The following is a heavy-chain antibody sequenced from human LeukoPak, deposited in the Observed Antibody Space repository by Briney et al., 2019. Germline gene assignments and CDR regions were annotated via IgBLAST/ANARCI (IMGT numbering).Heavy chain of an antibody. Sequence: PGGSLRLSCAASGFTFDDYAMHWVRQAPGKGLEWVSGISWNSGSIGYADSVKGRFTISRDNAKNSLYLQMNSLRAEDTALYYCATLAAAGTANYYGMDVWGQGTTVTVSS. CDR2: ISWNSGSI. J-gene: IGHJ6*02. CDR1: GFTFDDYA. V-gene: IGHV3-9*01. CDR3: ATLAAAGTANYYGMDV. D-gene: IGHD6-13*01.